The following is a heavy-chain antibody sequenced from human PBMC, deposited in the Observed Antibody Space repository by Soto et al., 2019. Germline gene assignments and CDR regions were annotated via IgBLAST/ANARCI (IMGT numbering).Heavy chain of an antibody. CDR1: GGSIISSQW. D-gene: IGHD3-10*01. V-gene: IGHV4-4*02. CDR2: IYYSGKT. CDR3: ARRGYYYYGSGSHNCFDS. Sequence: SETLSLTCEVSGGSIISSQWWSWVRQPPGKGLEWIGEIYYSGKTNYNPSLQSRVTISLDESQNQFSLKLNSVTAADTAVYYCARRGYYYYGSGSHNCFDSWGQGTLVTVSS. J-gene: IGHJ4*02.